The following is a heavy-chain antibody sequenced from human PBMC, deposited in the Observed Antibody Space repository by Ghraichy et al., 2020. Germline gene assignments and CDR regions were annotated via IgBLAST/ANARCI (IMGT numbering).Heavy chain of an antibody. Sequence: SQTLSLTCAISGDSVSSNTASWNCIRQSPSRGLEWLGRTYYRSKWYNDYAVSVKSRITFSPDASKNQLSLHLSSVTPDDTAVYYCARDKPHRPKAGNFDYWCQGTLVTVSS. D-gene: IGHD6-13*01. CDR2: TYYRSKWYN. V-gene: IGHV6-1*01. CDR1: GDSVSSNTAS. CDR3: ARDKPHRPKAGNFDY. J-gene: IGHJ4*02.